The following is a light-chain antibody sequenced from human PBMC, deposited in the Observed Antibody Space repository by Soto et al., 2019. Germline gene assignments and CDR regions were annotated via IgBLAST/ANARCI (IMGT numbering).Light chain of an antibody. CDR3: CSYSSGSTRYV. V-gene: IGLV2-14*01. CDR1: SSDVGGYKY. CDR2: DVS. J-gene: IGLJ1*01. Sequence: QSALTQPASVSGSPGQSITISCTGTSSDVGGYKYVSWYQQHPGKVPKLIIYDVSKRPSGVSNRFSGSKTGNTASLTNSGLQAEDEADYYCCSYSSGSTRYVFGTGTKVTVL.